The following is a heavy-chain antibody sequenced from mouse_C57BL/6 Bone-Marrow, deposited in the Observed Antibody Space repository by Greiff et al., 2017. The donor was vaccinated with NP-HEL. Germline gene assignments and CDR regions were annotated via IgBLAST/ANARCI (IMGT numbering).Heavy chain of an antibody. D-gene: IGHD2-3*01. Sequence: EVKLMESGGDLVKPGGSLKLSYAASGFTFSSYGMSWVRQTPDKRLEWVATISSGGSYTYYPDSVKGRFTISRDNAKNTLYLQMSSLKSEDTAMYYCARHPLYDGYPFAYWGQGTLVTVSA. V-gene: IGHV5-6*01. CDR1: GFTFSSYG. CDR3: ARHPLYDGYPFAY. J-gene: IGHJ3*01. CDR2: ISSGGSYT.